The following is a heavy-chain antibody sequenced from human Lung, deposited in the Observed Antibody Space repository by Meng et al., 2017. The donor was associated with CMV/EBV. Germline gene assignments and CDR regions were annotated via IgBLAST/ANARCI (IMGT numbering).Heavy chain of an antibody. CDR1: GGTFSSYA. J-gene: IGHJ6*02. D-gene: IGHD3-22*01. CDR2: IIPILGIA. Sequence: SXXVSXKASGGTFSSYAISWVRQAPGQGLEWMGGIIPILGIANYAQKFQGRVTITADKSTSTAYMELSSLRSEDTAVYYCARERADYYDSSGYYYVPYYYYYGMDVXGQGTTVTVSS. CDR3: ARERADYYDSSGYYYVPYYYYYGMDV. V-gene: IGHV1-69*10.